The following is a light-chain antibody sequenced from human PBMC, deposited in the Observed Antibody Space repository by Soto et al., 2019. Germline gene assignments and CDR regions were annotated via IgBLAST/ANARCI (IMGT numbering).Light chain of an antibody. Sequence: EIVMTQSPATLSVSPGERATLSCRASQSVDSNLAWYQQKPGQAPRLLIYGASTRATGIPARFSGSGSVTEFTLTISSLQSEDFVVYFCQQYRNWPPLTFGGGTKVEIK. CDR2: GAS. J-gene: IGKJ4*01. CDR3: QQYRNWPPLT. CDR1: QSVDSN. V-gene: IGKV3-15*01.